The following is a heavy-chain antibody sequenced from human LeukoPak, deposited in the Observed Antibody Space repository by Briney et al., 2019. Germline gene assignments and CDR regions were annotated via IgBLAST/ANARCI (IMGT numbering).Heavy chain of an antibody. V-gene: IGHV3-48*04. CDR3: AELGITMIGGV. CDR2: ISSSGSTI. D-gene: IGHD3-10*02. Sequence: GGSLRLSCAASGFTFSSYSVHWGRQAPGKGREWVSSISSSGSTIYYAESVKGRFTISRDSAKNSLYLQMTSLRAEDTAVYYCAELGITMIGGVWGKGTTVTISS. CDR1: GFTFSSYS. J-gene: IGHJ6*04.